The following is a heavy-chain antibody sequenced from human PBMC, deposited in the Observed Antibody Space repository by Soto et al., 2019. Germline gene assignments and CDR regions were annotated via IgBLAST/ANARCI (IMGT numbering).Heavy chain of an antibody. Sequence: GGSLRLSCAASGVTVSNNYMTWVRQAPGKGLEWVSFIYSSGSTYYADSVKGRFTISRDNFKNTLYLQMNSLRAEDTAVYYCARGDRYTKPVFYYGGLGTLVTVAS. CDR3: ARGDRYTKPVFYY. CDR2: IYSSGST. D-gene: IGHD2-8*01. J-gene: IGHJ4*02. CDR1: GVTVSNNY. V-gene: IGHV3-53*01.